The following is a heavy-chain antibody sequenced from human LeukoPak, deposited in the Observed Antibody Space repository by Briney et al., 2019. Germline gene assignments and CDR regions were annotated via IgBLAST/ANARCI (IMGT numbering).Heavy chain of an antibody. CDR1: GGTFSSYA. J-gene: IGHJ4*02. CDR2: IIPIFGTA. Sequence: SVKVSCKASGGTFSSYAISWVRQAPGQGLEWMGMIIPIFGTANYAQKFQGRVTITTDESTSTAYMELSSLRSEDTAVYYCAREGGYSYGYFYYFDYWGQGTLVTVSS. CDR3: AREGGYSYGYFYYFDY. D-gene: IGHD5-18*01. V-gene: IGHV1-69*05.